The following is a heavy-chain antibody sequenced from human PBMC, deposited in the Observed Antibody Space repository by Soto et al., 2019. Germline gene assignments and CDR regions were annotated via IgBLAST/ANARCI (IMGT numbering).Heavy chain of an antibody. V-gene: IGHV4-34*01. J-gene: IGHJ5*02. CDR2: INHSGTT. CDR1: GGSFSGFY. CDR3: ARDHTPRYNWNYFSWFDP. Sequence: QVQLQQWGAGLLKPSETLSLTCAVHGGSFSGFYWSWIRQPPGKGLEWIGEINHSGTTNSNPSLKSRVTISVDTSKNQFPLKLSSVTAADTAVYYCARDHTPRYNWNYFSWFDPWGQGTLVTVSS. D-gene: IGHD1-7*01.